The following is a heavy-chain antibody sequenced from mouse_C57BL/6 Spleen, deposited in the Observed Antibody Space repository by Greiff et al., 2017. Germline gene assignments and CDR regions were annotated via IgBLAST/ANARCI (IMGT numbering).Heavy chain of an antibody. CDR2: IYPGDGDT. CDR3: ARGIITTVVAPYFDY. V-gene: IGHV1-80*01. D-gene: IGHD1-1*01. J-gene: IGHJ2*01. CDR1: GYAFSSYW. Sequence: VQVVESGAELVKPGASVKISCKASGYAFSSYWMNWVKQRPGKGLEWIGQIYPGDGDTNYNGKFKGKATLTADKSSSTAYMQLSSLTSEDSAVYFCARGIITTVVAPYFDYWGQGTTLTVSS.